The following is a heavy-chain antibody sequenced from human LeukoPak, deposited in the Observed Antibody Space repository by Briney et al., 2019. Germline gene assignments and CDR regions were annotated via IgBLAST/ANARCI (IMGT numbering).Heavy chain of an antibody. CDR2: ISGSGGST. V-gene: IGHV3-23*01. D-gene: IGHD6-6*01. CDR3: AKEAIGESIAARTFDY. CDR1: GYTFSSYA. Sequence: GGSLRLPCAASGYTFSSYAMSWVRQAPGKGLEWVSAISGSGGSTYYADSVKGRFTISRDNSKHTLYLHMNSLSAEDTAVYYGAKEAIGESIAARTFDYWGQGTLVTVPS. J-gene: IGHJ4*02.